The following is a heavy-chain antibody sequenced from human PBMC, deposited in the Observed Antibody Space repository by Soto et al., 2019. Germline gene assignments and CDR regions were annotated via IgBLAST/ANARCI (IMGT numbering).Heavy chain of an antibody. V-gene: IGHV3-23*01. Sequence: EVQLLESGGGLVQPGGSLRLSCAASGFTFNTYAMSWVRQAPGKGLEWVSAISARGGGTFYADSVQGRFTISRDNAKNTVFLEMDSLRAEDTAIYYSARDLAALYRSCSGGRCSLGHFDYWGQGILVTVSS. CDR2: ISARGGGT. J-gene: IGHJ4*02. CDR1: GFTFNTYA. CDR3: ARDLAALYRSCSGGRCSLGHFDY. D-gene: IGHD2-15*01.